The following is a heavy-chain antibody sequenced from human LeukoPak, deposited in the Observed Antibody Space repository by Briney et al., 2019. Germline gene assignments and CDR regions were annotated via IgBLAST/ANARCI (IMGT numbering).Heavy chain of an antibody. CDR2: IYGGGST. CDR1: GFTFSSYA. J-gene: IGHJ4*02. CDR3: ASWPVGWYGEDS. Sequence: PGGSLSLSCAASGFTFSSYAMSWVRQAPGKGLEWVSVIYGGGSTYYADSVKGRFTISRDTPKNTLYLQMNSLRVEDTAVYYCASWPVGWYGEDSWGQGTLVTVSS. V-gene: IGHV3-23*03. D-gene: IGHD6-19*01.